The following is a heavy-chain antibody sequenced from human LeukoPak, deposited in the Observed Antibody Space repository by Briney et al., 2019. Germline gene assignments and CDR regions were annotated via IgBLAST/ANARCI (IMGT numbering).Heavy chain of an antibody. Sequence: GASVKVSCKASAYTFTSYDFNWVRQATGQGLEWMGWTNPNSGNTGYAQKFQGRVTMTRNTSISTAYMELSSLRSEDTAVYYCATVARYNWNYVPFDYWGQGTLVTVSS. D-gene: IGHD1-7*01. CDR3: ATVARYNWNYVPFDY. CDR1: AYTFTSYD. CDR2: TNPNSGNT. J-gene: IGHJ4*02. V-gene: IGHV1-8*01.